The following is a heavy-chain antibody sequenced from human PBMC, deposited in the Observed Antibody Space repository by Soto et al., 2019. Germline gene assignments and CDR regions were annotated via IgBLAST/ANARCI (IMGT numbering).Heavy chain of an antibody. CDR2: ISADGAGT. CDR3: AKGQKWELPFDY. CDR1: GFTFNTYA. V-gene: IGHV3-23*01. D-gene: IGHD1-26*01. Sequence: PGGSLRLSCAASGFTFNTYAMNWVRQAPGKGLEWVSAISADGAGTYYADSVKGRFTISRDNSKNTLSLQMNSLRAEDTAIFYCAKGQKWELPFDYWGQGALVTVSS. J-gene: IGHJ4*02.